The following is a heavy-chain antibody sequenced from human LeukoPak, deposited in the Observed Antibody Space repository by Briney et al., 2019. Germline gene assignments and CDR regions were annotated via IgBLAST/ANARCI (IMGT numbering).Heavy chain of an antibody. V-gene: IGHV3-30*02. D-gene: IGHD1-26*01. CDR1: GFTFSNYV. CDR3: ARDLRVGATNPRIPFGY. Sequence: GGSLRLSCAASGFTFSNYVMNWVRQAPGKGLEWVTFIQKDGGSKFYADSVKGRFTISRDNSKNTLYLQMNSLRSDDTAVYYCARDLRVGATNPRIPFGYWGQGTLVTVSS. CDR2: IQKDGGSK. J-gene: IGHJ4*02.